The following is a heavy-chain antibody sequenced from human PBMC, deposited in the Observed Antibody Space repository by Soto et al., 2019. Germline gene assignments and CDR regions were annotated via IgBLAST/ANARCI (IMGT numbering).Heavy chain of an antibody. CDR2: INAGNGNT. Sequence: APLKGSCKAAGYTFTRYGIHWVRQAHEQRLEWTGWINAGNGNTKYSEKFQGRVTITRDTSASTAYLELSSLRSEDTAVYYCARVPYDGSAYFRHCCYVMDVWVQGTSV. CDR1: GYTFTRYG. CDR3: ARVPYDGSAYFRHCCYVMDV. D-gene: IGHD3-22*01. V-gene: IGHV1-3*01. J-gene: IGHJ6*02.